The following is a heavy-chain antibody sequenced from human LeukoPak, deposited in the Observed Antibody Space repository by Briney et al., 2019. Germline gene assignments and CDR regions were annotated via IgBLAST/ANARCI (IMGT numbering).Heavy chain of an antibody. CDR2: INPNSGGT. CDR1: GYTFTGDY. V-gene: IGHV1-2*06. J-gene: IGHJ4*02. CDR3: ARDQSYGYPRDY. Sequence: ASVKVSCKASGYTFTGDYMHWVRQAPGQGLEWMGRINPNSGGTNYAQKFQGRVTMTRDTSISTAYMELSRLRSDDTAVYYCARDQSYGYPRDYWGQGTLVTVSS. D-gene: IGHD5-18*01.